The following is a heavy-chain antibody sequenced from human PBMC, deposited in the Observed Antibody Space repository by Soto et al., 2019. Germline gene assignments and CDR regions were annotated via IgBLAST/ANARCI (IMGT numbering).Heavy chain of an antibody. D-gene: IGHD1-26*01. J-gene: IGHJ4*02. V-gene: IGHV3-30*18. CDR2: TSYDGNNK. Sequence: PGGSLRLSCTLSGFTFGNYGMHWVRQAPGKGLEWVASTSYDGNNKYYADPRKGRFTISRDNSKKMVYLQMTSLGPEDTAVYYCAKGGGSARDFDYWGQGALVTVSS. CDR1: GFTFGNYG. CDR3: AKGGGSARDFDY.